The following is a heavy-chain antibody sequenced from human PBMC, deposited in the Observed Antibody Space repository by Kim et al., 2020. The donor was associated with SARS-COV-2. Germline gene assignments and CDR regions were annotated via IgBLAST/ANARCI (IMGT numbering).Heavy chain of an antibody. J-gene: IGHJ4*02. CDR1: GFTFSSYW. Sequence: GGSLRLSCAASGFTFSSYWMSWVRQAPGKGLEWVANIKQDGSEKYYVDSVKGRFTISRDNAKNSLYLQMNSLRAEDTAVYYCARDPSDYDSSGYPEGYWGQGTLVTVSS. CDR3: ARDPSDYDSSGYPEGY. V-gene: IGHV3-7*01. CDR2: IKQDGSEK. D-gene: IGHD3-22*01.